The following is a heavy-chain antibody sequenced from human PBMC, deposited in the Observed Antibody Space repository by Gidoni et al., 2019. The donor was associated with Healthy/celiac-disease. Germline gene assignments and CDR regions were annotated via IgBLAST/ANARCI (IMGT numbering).Heavy chain of an antibody. CDR2: ISYDGSNK. CDR1: GFTFSSYA. Sequence: QVQLVESGGGVVQPGRSLRLSCAASGFTFSSYAMQWFRQAPGKGMEWVAVISYDGSNKYYAASVKGRFTISRDNSKNTLYLQMNRLRAEDTAVYYCARGDTVTLAFDYWGQGTLVTVSS. V-gene: IGHV3-30-3*01. CDR3: ARGDTVTLAFDY. D-gene: IGHD2-21*02. J-gene: IGHJ4*02.